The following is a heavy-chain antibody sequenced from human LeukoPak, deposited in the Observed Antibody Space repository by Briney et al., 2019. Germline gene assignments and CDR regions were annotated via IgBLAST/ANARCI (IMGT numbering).Heavy chain of an antibody. J-gene: IGHJ5*02. Sequence: PSETLSLTCTVSSDSISSYYWGWIRQPPGRDLEWIGSIYSSGNTYYNPSLESRVTISVDTSKNQLSLKLTSATAADTSVYYCARHSGLRSPFDPWGQGTLVTVSS. V-gene: IGHV4-39*01. CDR2: IYSSGNT. CDR3: ARHSGLRSPFDP. CDR1: SDSISSYY. D-gene: IGHD3-3*01.